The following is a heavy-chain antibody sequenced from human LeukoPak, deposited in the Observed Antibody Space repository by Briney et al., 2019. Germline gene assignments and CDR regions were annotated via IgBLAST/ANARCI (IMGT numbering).Heavy chain of an antibody. CDR2: IWYDGSNK. V-gene: IGHV3-33*01. CDR3: ARMDYGDYVTLFDY. Sequence: GGSLRLSCAASGFTFSSYGMHWVRQAPGKGLEWVAVIWYDGSNKYYADSVKGRFTISRDNSKNTLYLQMNSLRAEDTAVYYCARMDYGDYVTLFDYWGQGTLVTVSS. D-gene: IGHD4-17*01. J-gene: IGHJ4*02. CDR1: GFTFSSYG.